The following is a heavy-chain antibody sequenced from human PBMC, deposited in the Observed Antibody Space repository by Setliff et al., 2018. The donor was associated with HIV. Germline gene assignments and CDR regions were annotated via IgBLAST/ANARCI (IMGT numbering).Heavy chain of an antibody. V-gene: IGHV4-39*07. CDR2: IYYSGST. Sequence: PSETLSLTCTVSGGSISNSSSYWGWIRQPPGKRLEWIGSIYYSGSTNYNPSLKSRVTMSVDTSKNQFSLKLSSVTAADTAVYYCARVSNILTGPLYFDYWGQGTQVTVSS. CDR3: ARVSNILTGPLYFDY. D-gene: IGHD3-9*01. CDR1: GGSISNSSSY. J-gene: IGHJ4*02.